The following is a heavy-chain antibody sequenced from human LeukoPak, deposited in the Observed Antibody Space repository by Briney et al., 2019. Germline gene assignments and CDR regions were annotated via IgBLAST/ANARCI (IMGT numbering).Heavy chain of an antibody. CDR3: AKRSDYGGNWNYFDY. Sequence: PGGSLRLSCAASGFTFSTYGMSWVRQAPGQGLEWVSAISASGGSTYYADSVKGRFTISRDNSKNTLYLQMNSLRAEDTAVYYCAKRSDYGGNWNYFDYWGQGTLVTVSS. J-gene: IGHJ4*02. V-gene: IGHV3-23*01. D-gene: IGHD4-23*01. CDR2: ISASGGST. CDR1: GFTFSTYG.